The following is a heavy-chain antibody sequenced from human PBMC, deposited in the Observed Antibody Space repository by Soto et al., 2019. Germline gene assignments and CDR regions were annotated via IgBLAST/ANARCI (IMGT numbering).Heavy chain of an antibody. CDR2: IYYSGTT. J-gene: IGHJ4*02. D-gene: IGHD3-9*01. CDR3: ARVVGGFLTGYLFDY. V-gene: IGHV4-31*03. Sequence: QVQLQESGPGLVKPSQTLSLTCTVSGGSISSGGYYWCWIRQHPGKGLEWIGYIYYSGTTYYNPPLKRRVNISGDTSKNQFSLKLSSVTAADTAVYYCARVVGGFLTGYLFDYWGQGTLVTVSS. CDR1: GGSISSGGYY.